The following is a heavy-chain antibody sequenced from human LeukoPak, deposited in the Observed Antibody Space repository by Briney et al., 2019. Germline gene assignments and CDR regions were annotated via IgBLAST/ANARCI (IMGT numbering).Heavy chain of an antibody. D-gene: IGHD6-19*01. J-gene: IGHJ4*02. Sequence: GGSLRLSCAASGFTFSSYAMSWVRQAPGKGLEWVSSINETGGTTDYADSVKGRFTISRDNSKNTLYLQMNSLRAEDTAVYYCARQWLVNGWGQGTLVTVSS. CDR1: GFTFSSYA. V-gene: IGHV3-23*01. CDR3: ARQWLVNG. CDR2: INETGGTT.